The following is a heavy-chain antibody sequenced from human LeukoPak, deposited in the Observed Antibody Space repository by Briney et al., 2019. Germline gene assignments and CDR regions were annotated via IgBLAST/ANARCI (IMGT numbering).Heavy chain of an antibody. Sequence: PSETLSLTCSVSGGSISISNYYWAWIRQPPGKGLEWIGSIYYSGSTYYNASLKGRVTISADTSKNQFSLKLSSVTAADTALFYCARHHHNWGYDYWGQGTLVTVSS. J-gene: IGHJ4*02. V-gene: IGHV4-39*01. CDR3: ARHHHNWGYDY. D-gene: IGHD3-16*01. CDR2: IYYSGST. CDR1: GGSISISNYY.